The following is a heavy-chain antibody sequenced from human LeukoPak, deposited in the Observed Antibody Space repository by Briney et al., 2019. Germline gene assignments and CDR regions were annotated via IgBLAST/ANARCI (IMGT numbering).Heavy chain of an antibody. CDR2: ISGSGGSI. CDR1: GFTFSSYV. V-gene: IGHV3-23*01. Sequence: LTGGSLRLSCAASGFTFSSYVMSWVRQAPGKGLEWVSTISGSGGSIYYADSVKGRFTISRDNSKNTLYLQMNSLRAEDTAVYYCANTLYCSGGSCPPDYWGQGTLVTVSS. D-gene: IGHD2-15*01. CDR3: ANTLYCSGGSCPPDY. J-gene: IGHJ4*02.